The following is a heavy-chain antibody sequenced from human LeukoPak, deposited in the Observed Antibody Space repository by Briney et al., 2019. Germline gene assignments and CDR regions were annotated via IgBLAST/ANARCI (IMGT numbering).Heavy chain of an antibody. CDR3: ARGSYYDFWSGYYLIAY. CDR1: GFTFSSYA. J-gene: IGHJ4*02. CDR2: INSDGSST. V-gene: IGHV3-74*01. D-gene: IGHD3-3*01. Sequence: PGGSLRLSCAASGFTFSSYAMSWVRQAPGKGLVWVSRINSDGSSTSYADSVKGRFTISRDNAKNTLYLQMNSLRAEDTAVYYCARGSYYDFWSGYYLIAYWGQGTLVTVSS.